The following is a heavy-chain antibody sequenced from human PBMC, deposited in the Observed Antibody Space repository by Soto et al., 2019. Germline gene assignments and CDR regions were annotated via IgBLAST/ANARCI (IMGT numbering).Heavy chain of an antibody. CDR2: IYYSGST. Sequence: SETLSLTCTVSGGSISSGGYYWSWIRQHPGKGLEWIGYIYYSGSTYYNPSLKSRVTISVDTSKNQFSLKLSSVTAADTAVYYCARAQRDIVVVVAAIAPVDYYYYYMDVWGKGTTVTVS. V-gene: IGHV4-31*03. CDR3: ARAQRDIVVVVAAIAPVDYYYYYMDV. CDR1: GGSISSGGYY. D-gene: IGHD2-15*01. J-gene: IGHJ6*03.